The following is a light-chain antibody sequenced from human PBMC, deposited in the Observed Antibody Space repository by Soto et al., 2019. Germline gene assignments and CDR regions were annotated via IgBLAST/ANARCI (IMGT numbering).Light chain of an antibody. CDR1: QRAGRNY. V-gene: IGKV3-20*01. CDR2: DAS. J-gene: IGKJ1*01. CDR3: QQYGSARWT. Sequence: IVLTQSPGTLTLSPGERGTLSCSARQRAGRNYLAWYAQKPRRPPKILIQDASRRATGIPDRFSGSGSVAHFTLSISRLEPVDFAVYYCQQYGSARWTFGQGTKVDIK.